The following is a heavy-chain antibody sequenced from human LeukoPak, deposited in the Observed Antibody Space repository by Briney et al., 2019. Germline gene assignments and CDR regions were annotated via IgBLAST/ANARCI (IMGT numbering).Heavy chain of an antibody. Sequence: GGPLRLSCVVSGFTFNRYWMNWVRQAPGKGLEWVANIKQDGSEKYYVDSVKGRFTISRDNAKNSLYLQMNSLRAEDTAVYYCARDRDGYYFDYWGQGTLVTVSS. D-gene: IGHD3-10*01. J-gene: IGHJ4*02. CDR1: GFTFNRYW. CDR3: ARDRDGYYFDY. V-gene: IGHV3-7*01. CDR2: IKQDGSEK.